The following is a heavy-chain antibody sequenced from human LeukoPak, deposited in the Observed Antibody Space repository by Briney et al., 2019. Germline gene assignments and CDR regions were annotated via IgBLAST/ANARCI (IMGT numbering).Heavy chain of an antibody. CDR2: ISQDGNEK. V-gene: IGHV3-7*01. Sequence: QAGGSLRLSCEVSGFIFRNYWMDWVRQAPGRGLEWVANISQDGNEKYFVDSVKGRFTISRDNAKNSLYLQMNSLRDEDTAVYYCSRALEVWGKGTTVTVSS. CDR3: SRALEV. CDR1: GFIFRNYW. J-gene: IGHJ6*04.